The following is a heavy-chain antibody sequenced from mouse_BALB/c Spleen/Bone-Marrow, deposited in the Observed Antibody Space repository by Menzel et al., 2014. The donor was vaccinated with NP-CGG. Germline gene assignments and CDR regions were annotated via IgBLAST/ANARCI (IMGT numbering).Heavy chain of an antibody. D-gene: IGHD1-1*02. CDR3: ARLDGSYRYAMDY. Sequence: VQLMESGPELVKPGASVKMSCKASGYTFTDYVITWVKQRPGQGLEWIGEIYPGSGSTYYNEKFKGKATLTADKSSNTAYMQLGSLTSEDSAVYFCARLDGSYRYAMDYWGKEPQSPSPQ. CDR2: IYPGSGST. J-gene: IGHJ4*01. V-gene: IGHV1-77*01. CDR1: GYTFTDYV.